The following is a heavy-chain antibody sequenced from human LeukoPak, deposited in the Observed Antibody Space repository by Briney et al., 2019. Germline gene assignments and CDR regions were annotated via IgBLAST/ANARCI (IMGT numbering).Heavy chain of an antibody. CDR3: ASVGLDAFDI. J-gene: IGHJ3*02. Sequence: SETLSLTCTVSGYSISSGYYWGWIRQPPGKGLEWIGSIYHSGSTYYNPSLKSRVTISVDTSKNQFSLRLSSVTAADTAVYYCASVGLDAFDIWGQGTMVTVSS. V-gene: IGHV4-38-2*02. CDR2: IYHSGST. CDR1: GYSISSGYY.